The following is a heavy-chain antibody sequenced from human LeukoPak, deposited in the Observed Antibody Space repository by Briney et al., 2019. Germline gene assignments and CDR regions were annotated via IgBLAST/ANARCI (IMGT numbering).Heavy chain of an antibody. CDR1: GFTVSSNY. CDR3: AELGITMIGGV. CDR2: IYSGGSR. D-gene: IGHD3-10*02. V-gene: IGHV3-66*01. Sequence: GGSLRLSCAASGFTVSSNYMSWVRQAPGKGLEWVSVIYSGGSRYYADSVKGRFTISRDNSKNTLYLQMNSLRAEDTAVYYCAELGITMIGGVWGKGTTVTISS. J-gene: IGHJ6*04.